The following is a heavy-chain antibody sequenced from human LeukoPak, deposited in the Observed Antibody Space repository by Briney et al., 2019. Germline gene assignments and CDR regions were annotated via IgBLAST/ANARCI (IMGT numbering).Heavy chain of an antibody. V-gene: IGHV4-39*07. D-gene: IGHD2-21*01. CDR1: GGSISGSNYY. Sequence: SETLSLTCTVSGGSISGSNYYWGWIRQPPGKGLEWIASISYSGSTYYNPSVKSRVTISRDTSKNQFSLKLSSVTAADTAVYYCARVERYESILDAFDIWGRGTMVTVSS. CDR3: ARVERYESILDAFDI. J-gene: IGHJ3*02. CDR2: ISYSGST.